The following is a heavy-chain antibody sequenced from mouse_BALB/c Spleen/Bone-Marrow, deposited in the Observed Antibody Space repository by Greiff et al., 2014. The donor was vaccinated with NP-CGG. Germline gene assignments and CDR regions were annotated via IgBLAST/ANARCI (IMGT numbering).Heavy chain of an antibody. Sequence: QVHVKQSGAELARPGASVKMSCKASGYTFTSYTMHWVKQRPGQGLEWIGYINPSSGYTNYNQKFKDKATLTADKSSSTAYMQLSSLTSEDSAVYYCVRGITTVVPRNYFGYWGQGTTLTVSS. V-gene: IGHV1-4*01. D-gene: IGHD1-1*01. CDR1: GYTFTSYT. CDR3: VRGITTVVPRNYFGY. CDR2: INPSSGYT. J-gene: IGHJ2*01.